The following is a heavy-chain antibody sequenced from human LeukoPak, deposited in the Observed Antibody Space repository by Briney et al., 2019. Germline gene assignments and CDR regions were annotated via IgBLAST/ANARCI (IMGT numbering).Heavy chain of an antibody. D-gene: IGHD3-3*01. V-gene: IGHV3-74*03. J-gene: IGHJ6*03. CDR2: IDNDGHGI. Sequence: GGSLRLSCAASGFTFSGYWMHWVRQGPEKGLELVSRIDNDGHGILYADSVKGRFTTSSDNAKNTLYLQMNSLRFEDTAGYYCATGGGWVPSFGVVTHIDVWGKGTTVTVSS. CDR3: ATGGGWVPSFGVVTHIDV. CDR1: GFTFSGYW.